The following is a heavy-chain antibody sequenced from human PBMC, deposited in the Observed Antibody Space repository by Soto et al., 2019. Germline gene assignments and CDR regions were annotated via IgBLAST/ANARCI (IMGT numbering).Heavy chain of an antibody. CDR3: VRAPEQRPFDY. D-gene: IGHD6-25*01. J-gene: IGHJ4*02. CDR1: GFTLSDNW. CDR2: INNDGSSV. V-gene: IGHV3-74*03. Sequence: EVQLVESGGGLVQPGGSLRLSCAASGFTLSDNWIHWVRRAPGKGLVWGSRINNDGSSVTYADSVKGRFTLSRDNAKNTWFLQMDSLRVEDTAMYYCVRAPEQRPFDYWGQGTLVTVSS.